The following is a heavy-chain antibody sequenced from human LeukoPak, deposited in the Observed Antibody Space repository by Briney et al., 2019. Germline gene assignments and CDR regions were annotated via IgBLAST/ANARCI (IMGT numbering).Heavy chain of an antibody. D-gene: IGHD4-17*01. V-gene: IGHV3-74*01. CDR3: ARGVQSTVTTLGNY. CDR2: IDSDESST. CDR1: GFTLSSYW. J-gene: IGHJ4*02. Sequence: GGSLRLSCAASGFTLSSYWMHWVRQAPGKGLEWVSRIDSDESSTIYADSVEGRFTISRDNSKNTLYLQMNSLRAEDTAVYYCARGVQSTVTTLGNYWGQGTLVTVSS.